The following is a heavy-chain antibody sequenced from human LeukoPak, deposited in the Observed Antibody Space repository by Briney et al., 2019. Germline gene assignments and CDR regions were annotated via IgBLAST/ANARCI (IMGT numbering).Heavy chain of an antibody. CDR1: GFTFTMFG. CDR2: IDARSGIV. CDR3: ARTYDFGRGPPGDAFDN. J-gene: IGHJ3*02. Sequence: GGSLRLSCVASGFTFTMFGMNWVRQAPGKGLEWVSYIDARSGIVYYADSVQGRFTISRDDAKDSVFLQMNSLRVDDTAVYYCARTYDFGRGPPGDAFDNWDQGTLVTVPS. D-gene: IGHD3-3*01. V-gene: IGHV3-48*01.